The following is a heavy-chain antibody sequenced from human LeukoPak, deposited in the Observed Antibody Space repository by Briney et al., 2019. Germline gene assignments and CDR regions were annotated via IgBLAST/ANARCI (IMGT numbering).Heavy chain of an antibody. J-gene: IGHJ6*03. D-gene: IGHD5-18*01. Sequence: SVKVSCKASGGTFSTYAISWVRQAPGQGLEWMGRIIPIIGTTNYAQKFQGRVTITTDESTRTAYMELSSLRSEDTAVYYCAGSRKAGGTQLWSPGNYDYYMDVWGKGSTVSVSS. CDR2: IIPIIGTT. CDR1: GGTFSTYA. V-gene: IGHV1-69*05. CDR3: AGSRKAGGTQLWSPGNYDYYMDV.